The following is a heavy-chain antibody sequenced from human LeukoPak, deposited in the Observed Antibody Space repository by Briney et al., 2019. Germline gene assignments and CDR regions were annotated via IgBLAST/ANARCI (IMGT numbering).Heavy chain of an antibody. J-gene: IGHJ4*02. V-gene: IGHV3-33*06. Sequence: GGSLRLSCVASGFTFSSYGMHWVRQAPGKGLEWVAVIWYDGTNKYYADSVRGRFTISRDSSKNTLYLQMNSLRAEDTAVYYCAKSGRNWAYLEYWGQGTLVTVSS. D-gene: IGHD7-27*01. CDR2: IWYDGTNK. CDR1: GFTFSSYG. CDR3: AKSGRNWAYLEY.